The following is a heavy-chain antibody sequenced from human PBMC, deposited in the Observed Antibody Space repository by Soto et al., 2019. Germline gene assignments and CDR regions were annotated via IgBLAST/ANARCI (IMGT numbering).Heavy chain of an antibody. CDR3: ARDTTGTTLYYYYMDV. D-gene: IGHD1-1*01. CDR2: IKQDGSEK. J-gene: IGHJ6*03. CDR1: GFTFSSYW. Sequence: SLRLSCAASGFTFSSYWMSWVRQAPGKGLEWVANIKQDGSEKYYVDSVKGRFTISRDNAKNSLYLQMNSLRAEDTAVYYCARDTTGTTLYYYYMDVWGKGTTVTVSS. V-gene: IGHV3-7*01.